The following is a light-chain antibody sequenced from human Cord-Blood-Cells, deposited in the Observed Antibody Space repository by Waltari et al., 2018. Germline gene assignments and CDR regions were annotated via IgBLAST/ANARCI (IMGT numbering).Light chain of an antibody. CDR2: DAS. CDR1: QSVSSY. V-gene: IGKV3-11*01. J-gene: IGKJ3*01. Sequence: EIVLTQSPATLSLSPGERAPLSCRASQSVSSYFAWSQQKPGQAPRLLIYDASNRATGIPARFSGSGSGTDFTLTISSLEPEDFAVYYCQQRSNWPPFTFGPGTKVDIK. CDR3: QQRSNWPPFT.